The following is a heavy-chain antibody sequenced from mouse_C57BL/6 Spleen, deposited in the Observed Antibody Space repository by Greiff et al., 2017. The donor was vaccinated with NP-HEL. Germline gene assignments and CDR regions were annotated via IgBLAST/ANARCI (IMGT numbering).Heavy chain of an antibody. D-gene: IGHD2-5*01. CDR1: GYTFTSYW. V-gene: IGHV1-50*01. CDR3: ASYYSTDYYAMDY. J-gene: IGHJ4*01. CDR2: IDPSDSYT. Sequence: QVQLKQPGAELVKPGASVKLSCKASGYTFTSYWMQWVKQRPGQGLEWIGEIDPSDSYTNYNQKFKGKATLTVDTSSSTAYMQLSSLTSEDSAVYYCASYYSTDYYAMDYWGQGTSVTVSS.